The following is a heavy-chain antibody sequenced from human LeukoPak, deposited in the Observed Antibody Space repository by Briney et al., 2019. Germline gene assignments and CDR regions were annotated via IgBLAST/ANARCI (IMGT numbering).Heavy chain of an antibody. V-gene: IGHV3-23*01. CDR2: ISGSGGST. J-gene: IGHJ4*02. CDR1: GFTFSSYA. D-gene: IGHD4-17*01. CDR3: ERGYNYGVPFDY. Sequence: GGSLRLSCAASGFTFSSYAMSWVRQAPGKGLEWVSAISGSGGSTYYADSVKGRLTISRDNSKNTLYLQMNSLTAEDTAVYYCERGYNYGVPFDYWGQGTLVTVSS.